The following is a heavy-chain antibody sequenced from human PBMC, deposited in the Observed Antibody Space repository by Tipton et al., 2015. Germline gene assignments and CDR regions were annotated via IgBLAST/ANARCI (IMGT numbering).Heavy chain of an antibody. CDR1: GYTFTSYG. Sequence: QLAQSGAEVKKPGASVKGSCKTAGYTFTSYGISWVRQAPGQGLEWMGWISPYNGNTKYAQKFLGRVTVTTDASTNTAYMELRTLRSDDTAVYYCARENSMWYPYFDYWGQGTLVTVSS. D-gene: IGHD2-15*01. CDR2: ISPYNGNT. J-gene: IGHJ4*02. V-gene: IGHV1-18*01. CDR3: ARENSMWYPYFDY.